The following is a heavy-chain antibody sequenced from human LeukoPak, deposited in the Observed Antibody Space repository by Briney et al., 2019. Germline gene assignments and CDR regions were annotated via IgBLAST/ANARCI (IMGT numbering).Heavy chain of an antibody. CDR1: GYTFTGYY. J-gene: IGHJ5*02. CDR2: INPNSGGT. D-gene: IGHD2-15*01. CDR3: ARGCICSGGTCYSGFWFDP. Sequence: ASVKVSCKASGYTFTGYYMHWVRQAPGQGLEWMGWINPNSGGTNYAQKFQGRVTMTRDTSISTAYMELSRLRSDDTAVYYCARGCICSGGTCYSGFWFDPWGQGTLVTVSS. V-gene: IGHV1-2*02.